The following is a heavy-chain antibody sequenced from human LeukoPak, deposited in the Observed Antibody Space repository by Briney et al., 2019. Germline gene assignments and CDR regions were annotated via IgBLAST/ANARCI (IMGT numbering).Heavy chain of an antibody. CDR1: GGSISSSSYY. D-gene: IGHD5-12*01. CDR3: ARVTGYDWESSCDY. V-gene: IGHV4-39*07. CDR2: IYYSGST. Sequence: SETLSLTCTVSGGSISSSSYYWGWIRQPPGKGLEWIGSIYYSGSTYYIPSRQSRVTISVDTSKNQFSLKLSSVTAADAAVYFCARVTGYDWESSCDYWGQGTLVTVSS. J-gene: IGHJ4*02.